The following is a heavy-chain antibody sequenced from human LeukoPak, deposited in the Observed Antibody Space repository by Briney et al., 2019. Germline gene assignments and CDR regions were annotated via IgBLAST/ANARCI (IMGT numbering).Heavy chain of an antibody. J-gene: IGHJ5*02. CDR3: ASLAEGESGRGS. Sequence: SETLSLTCTVSGASVGSAGSHWMWIRQPPGKGLEYIGNIHRTGSTDYKPSLRSRVTISVDTSNNHFSLTLRSVTAADTAVYYCASLAEGESGRGSWGQGTFVTVS. CDR1: GASVGSAGSH. V-gene: IGHV4-61*08. D-gene: IGHD3-10*01. CDR2: IHRTGST.